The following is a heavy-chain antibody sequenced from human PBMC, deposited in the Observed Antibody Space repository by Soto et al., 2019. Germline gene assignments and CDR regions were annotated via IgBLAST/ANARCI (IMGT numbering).Heavy chain of an antibody. J-gene: IGHJ6*02. CDR1: GYTFTSYG. CDR3: ARDRGAYGMDV. Sequence: QVQLVQSGAEVKKPGASVKVSCKASGYTFTSYGISWVRQAPGQGLEWMGWISAYNGNTNYAQKLQGRVTMTTDTSTSKANIELRGLRSDDTAVYYCARDRGAYGMDVWGQGTTVTVSS. V-gene: IGHV1-18*01. CDR2: ISAYNGNT.